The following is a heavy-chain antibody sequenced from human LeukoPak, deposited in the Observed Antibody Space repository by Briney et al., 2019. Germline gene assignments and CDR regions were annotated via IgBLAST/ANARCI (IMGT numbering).Heavy chain of an antibody. CDR3: ARGRRVQLWREEMYNWFDP. CDR1: CGSISSSRYY. V-gene: IGHV4-39*07. CDR2: IYYSGST. Sequence: SETLSLTCTVSCGSISSSRYYWGWIRQPPGKGLDWIGTIYYSGSTYYNPSLKSRVTMSVDTSKNQFSLKLSSVTAADTAVYYCARGRRVQLWREEMYNWFDPWGQGTLVTVSS. D-gene: IGHD5-18*01. J-gene: IGHJ5*02.